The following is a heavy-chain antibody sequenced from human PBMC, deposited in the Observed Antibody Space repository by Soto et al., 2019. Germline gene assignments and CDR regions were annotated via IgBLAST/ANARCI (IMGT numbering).Heavy chain of an antibody. CDR1: GDTFTGSY. D-gene: IGHD2-8*01. Sequence: SVKVSCKASGDTFTGSYIHWVRQAPGQGLEWMGWINPNSGGTKYGQKFQGRVTLTRDTSITTAYMELSRLRSDDTALYFCARVHCSDGVCYPRLPSWGPGTLVTV. CDR3: ARVHCSDGVCYPRLPS. CDR2: INPNSGGT. V-gene: IGHV1-2*02. J-gene: IGHJ5*02.